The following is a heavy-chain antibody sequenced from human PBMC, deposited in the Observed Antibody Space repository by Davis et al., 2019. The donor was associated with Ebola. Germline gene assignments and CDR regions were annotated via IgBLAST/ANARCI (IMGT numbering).Heavy chain of an antibody. J-gene: IGHJ4*02. CDR3: ARLGHTAMVPDY. D-gene: IGHD5-18*01. Sequence: SETLSLTCTVSGGSISSYYWSWIRQPPGKGLEWIGYIYYSGSTNYNPSLKSRVTISVDTSKNQFSLKLSSVTAADTAVYYCARLGHTAMVPDYWGQGTLVTVSS. CDR2: IYYSGST. CDR1: GGSISSYY. V-gene: IGHV4-59*08.